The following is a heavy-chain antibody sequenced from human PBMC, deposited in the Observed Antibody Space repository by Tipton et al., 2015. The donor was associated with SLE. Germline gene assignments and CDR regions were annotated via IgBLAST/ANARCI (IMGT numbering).Heavy chain of an antibody. D-gene: IGHD3-10*01. CDR1: GGSISSYY. J-gene: IGHJ3*02. V-gene: IGHV4-59*01. CDR3: ARDRAGPGGAFDI. CDR2: IYYSGST. Sequence: TLSLTCTASGGSISSYYWSWIRQPPGKGLEWIGYIYYSGSTNYNPSLKSRVTISVDPSKNQFSLKLSSVTAADTAVYYCARDRAGPGGAFDIWGQGTMVTVSS.